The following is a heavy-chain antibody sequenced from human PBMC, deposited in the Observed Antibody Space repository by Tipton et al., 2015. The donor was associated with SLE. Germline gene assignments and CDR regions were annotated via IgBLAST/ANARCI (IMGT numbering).Heavy chain of an antibody. Sequence: SLRLSCAASGFTFSSYEMNWVRQAPGKGLEWVSVIYSGGSTYYADSVKGRFTISRDNSKNTLYLQMNSLRAEDTAVYYCAKPVGQQLGYFQHWGQGTLVTVSS. D-gene: IGHD6-13*01. CDR3: AKPVGQQLGYFQH. J-gene: IGHJ1*01. CDR2: IYSGGST. CDR1: GFTFSSYE. V-gene: IGHV3-23*03.